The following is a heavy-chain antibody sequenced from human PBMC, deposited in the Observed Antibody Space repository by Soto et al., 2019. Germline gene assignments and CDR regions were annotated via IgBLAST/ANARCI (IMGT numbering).Heavy chain of an antibody. V-gene: IGHV3-30-3*01. D-gene: IGHD2-15*01. CDR2: ISYDGGNK. CDR1: GSTFRNYA. J-gene: IGHJ6*02. CDR3: ARGDREDIAVVIGVRPGEYGVDV. Sequence: QVQLVESGGGVVQPGRSLRLSCEASGSTFRNYARHWVRQAPGKGRECVAVISYDGGNKFYRDYVKGRFTISRDNSKNTLYLQINSLRYEDTAVYYCARGDREDIAVVIGVRPGEYGVDVWGQGTTVTVSS.